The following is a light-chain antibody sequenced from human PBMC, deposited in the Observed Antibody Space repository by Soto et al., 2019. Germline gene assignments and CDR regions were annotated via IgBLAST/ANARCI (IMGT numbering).Light chain of an antibody. CDR3: QQTYNSPLT. Sequence: DIQMTQSPSSLSASVGDRVTITCQASQDISNYLNWYQHKRGNAPNLLIYGASSLQSGVPSRFSGSRSGTDFTLTISSLQPEDFAVYYCQQTYNSPLTFGQGTKVDI. CDR2: GAS. CDR1: QDISNY. V-gene: IGKV1-39*01. J-gene: IGKJ1*01.